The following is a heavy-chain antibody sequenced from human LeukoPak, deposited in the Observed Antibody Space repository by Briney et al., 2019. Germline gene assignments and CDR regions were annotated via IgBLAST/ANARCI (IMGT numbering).Heavy chain of an antibody. J-gene: IGHJ4*02. CDR2: ISYDGSNE. Sequence: GGSLRLSCGASGFTFSTYAMHWVCQAPGKGLEWVALISYDGSNEHYADSVKGRFTISRDNSKNTLYLQVNSLRAEDTAVYYCAKSRFSCIGNNCYSPDYWGQGTLVTVSS. D-gene: IGHD2-15*01. V-gene: IGHV3-30*18. CDR3: AKSRFSCIGNNCYSPDY. CDR1: GFTFSTYA.